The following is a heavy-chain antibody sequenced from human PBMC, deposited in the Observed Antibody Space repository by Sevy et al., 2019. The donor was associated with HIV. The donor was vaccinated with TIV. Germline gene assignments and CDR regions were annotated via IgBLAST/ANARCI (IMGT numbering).Heavy chain of an antibody. CDR1: GFTFGDYA. CDR3: TRGRKRIVVVIGFDP. Sequence: GGSLRLSCTASGFTFGDYAMSWVRQAPGKGLEWVGFIRSKAYGGTTEYAASVKGRFTISRDDSKSIAYLQMNSLKTEDTAVYYCTRGRKRIVVVIGFDPWGQGTLVTVSS. V-gene: IGHV3-49*04. D-gene: IGHD3-22*01. CDR2: IRSKAYGGTT. J-gene: IGHJ5*02.